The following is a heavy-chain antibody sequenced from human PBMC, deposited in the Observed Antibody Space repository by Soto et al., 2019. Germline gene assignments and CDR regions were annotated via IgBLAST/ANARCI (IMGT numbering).Heavy chain of an antibody. Sequence: ASVKVSCKASGYTFTSYAMHWVRQAPGQRLEWMGWINAGNGNTKYSQKFQGRVTITRDTSASTAYMELSSLRSEDTAVYYCARSLHISGWYVNYYFDYWGQGTLVTSPQ. V-gene: IGHV1-3*01. D-gene: IGHD6-19*01. CDR1: GYTFTSYA. CDR2: INAGNGNT. J-gene: IGHJ4*02. CDR3: ARSLHISGWYVNYYFDY.